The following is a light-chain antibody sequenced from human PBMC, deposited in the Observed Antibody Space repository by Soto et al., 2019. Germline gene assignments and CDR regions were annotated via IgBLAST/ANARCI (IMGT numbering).Light chain of an antibody. CDR3: QQYNTYPLT. J-gene: IGKJ4*01. CDR2: KAS. Sequence: DIQMTQSPSALSASVGDRVTISCRASQSIGSWLAWYQQKPEKAPKLLIFKASGLESGVPSRFSGSGSGTEFTLTISSLQPDDFATYYCQQYNTYPLTFGGGTKVDI. V-gene: IGKV1-5*03. CDR1: QSIGSW.